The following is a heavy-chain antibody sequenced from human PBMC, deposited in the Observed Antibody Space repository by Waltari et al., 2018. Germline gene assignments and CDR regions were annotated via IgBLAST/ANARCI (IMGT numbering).Heavy chain of an antibody. J-gene: IGHJ4*02. D-gene: IGHD3-10*01. V-gene: IGHV4-38-2*01. CDR2: IYHSGST. CDR3: XXSEYYYGSGYYFDY. CDR1: GYSISSGYY. Sequence: KPSETLSLTCAVSGYSISSGYYWGWIRQPPGKGLEWIGSIYHSGSTYYNPSLKSRVTISVNTSKNQFSLKHRHVXXXXXXXXXXXXSEYYYGSGYYFDYWGQGTLVTVSS.